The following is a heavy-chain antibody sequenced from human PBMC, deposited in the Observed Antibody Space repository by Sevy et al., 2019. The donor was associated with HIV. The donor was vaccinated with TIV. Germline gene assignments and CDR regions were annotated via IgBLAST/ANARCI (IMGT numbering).Heavy chain of an antibody. CDR1: GFTFSKYS. CDR2: LSFGCGEI. CDR3: AREGCTKPHDY. V-gene: IGHV3-23*01. J-gene: IGHJ4*02. Sequence: GGSLRLSCAASGFTFSKYSMSWVRQPPGKGLGWVSTLSFGCGEINYADSVKGRFTISRDNSKSSGYLQMNNLRPEETAVYYCAREGCTKPHDYWGQGTLVTVSS. D-gene: IGHD2-8*01.